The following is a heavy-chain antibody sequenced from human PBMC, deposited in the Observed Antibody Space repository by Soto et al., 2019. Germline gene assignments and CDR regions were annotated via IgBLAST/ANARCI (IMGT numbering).Heavy chain of an antibody. D-gene: IGHD2-2*01. CDR2: IIPIFGTA. Sequence: QVQLVQSGAEVKKPGSSVKVSCKASGGTFSSYAISWVRQAPGQGLEWMGGIIPIFGTANYAQKFQGRVTIPADESTSTAYMELSSLRSEDTAVYYCARPIVVVPAAMRLGKSRLPAYYYYGMDVWGQGTTVTVSS. CDR1: GGTFSSYA. J-gene: IGHJ6*02. CDR3: ARPIVVVPAAMRLGKSRLPAYYYYGMDV. V-gene: IGHV1-69*01.